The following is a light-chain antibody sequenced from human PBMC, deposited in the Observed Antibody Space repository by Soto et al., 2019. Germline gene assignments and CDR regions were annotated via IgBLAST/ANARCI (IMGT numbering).Light chain of an antibody. CDR3: QKYLSALWT. CDR1: HGISNY. J-gene: IGKJ1*01. V-gene: IGKV1-27*01. Sequence: DIQMIQYPSSLSASIGDRFTITCRASHGISNYLAWYQQKPGEVPKLLIYAASTLQSGVTSRFSGSGSGTEFTLTISSLQPEDVATYYCQKYLSALWTFGQGTKVDIK. CDR2: AAS.